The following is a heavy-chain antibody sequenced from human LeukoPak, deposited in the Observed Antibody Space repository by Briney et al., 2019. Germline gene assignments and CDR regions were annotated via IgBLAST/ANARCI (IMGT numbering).Heavy chain of an antibody. Sequence: SSETLSLTCAVSGGSISSGGYSWSWIRQPPGKGLEWIGYIYHSGSTYYNPSLKSRVTISVDRSKNQFSLKLSSVTAADTAVYYCARRGNGYCSGGSCPNWFDPWGQGTLVTVSS. D-gene: IGHD2-15*01. CDR3: ARRGNGYCSGGSCPNWFDP. J-gene: IGHJ5*02. V-gene: IGHV4-30-2*01. CDR1: GGSISSGGYS. CDR2: IYHSGST.